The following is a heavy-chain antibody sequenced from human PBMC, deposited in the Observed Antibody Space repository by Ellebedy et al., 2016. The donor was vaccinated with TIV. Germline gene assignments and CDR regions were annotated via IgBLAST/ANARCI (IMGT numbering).Heavy chain of an antibody. CDR1: GFTFSGYW. J-gene: IGHJ4*02. Sequence: GESLKISCAASGFTFSGYWMHWVRQPPGKGLVWVSRIATDGSSTTYADYVKGRFSISRDNAKNTLYLHMSSLRAEDTAVYYCAKETWESSGYYIDYWGQGTLVTVSS. CDR3: AKETWESSGYYIDY. V-gene: IGHV3-74*01. D-gene: IGHD3-22*01. CDR2: IATDGSST.